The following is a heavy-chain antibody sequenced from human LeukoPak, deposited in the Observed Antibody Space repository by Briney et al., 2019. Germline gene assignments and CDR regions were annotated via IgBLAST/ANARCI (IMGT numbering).Heavy chain of an antibody. D-gene: IGHD3-22*01. CDR1: GGSISSNSYY. Sequence: SETLSLTCTVSGGSISSNSYYWGWIRQSPGKGLEWIASIYYSGSTYYNPSLKSRVTISVDTSKIQFSLKLSSVTAADTAVYYCARPTVPYYYDTSPHFDYRGQGTLVTVSS. V-gene: IGHV4-39*01. CDR2: IYYSGST. CDR3: ARPTVPYYYDTSPHFDY. J-gene: IGHJ4*02.